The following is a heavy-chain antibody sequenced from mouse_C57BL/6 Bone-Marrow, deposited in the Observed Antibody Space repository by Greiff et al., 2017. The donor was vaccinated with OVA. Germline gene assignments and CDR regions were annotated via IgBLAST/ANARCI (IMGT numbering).Heavy chain of an antibody. J-gene: IGHJ1*03. CDR2: IYPRSGNT. V-gene: IGHV1-81*01. CDR3: ARSPTVVAHWYFDV. CDR1: GYTFTSYG. D-gene: IGHD1-1*01. Sequence: VKLMESGAELARPGASVKLSCKASGYTFTSYGISWVKQRTGQGLEWIGEIYPRSGNTYYNEKFKGKATLTADKSSSTAYMELRSLTSEDSAVYFCARSPTVVAHWYFDVWGTGTTVTVSS.